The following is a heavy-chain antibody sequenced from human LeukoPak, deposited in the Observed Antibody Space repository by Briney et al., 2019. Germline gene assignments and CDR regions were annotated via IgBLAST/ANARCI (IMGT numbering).Heavy chain of an antibody. Sequence: GGSLRLSCAAPGFTFSSYAMSWVRQAPGKGLEWVSAISGSGGSTYYADSVKGRFTISRDNSKNTLYLQMNSLRAEDTAVYYCAHPTAVARYFDYWGQGTLVTVSS. CDR3: AHPTAVARYFDY. D-gene: IGHD6-19*01. CDR1: GFTFSSYA. V-gene: IGHV3-23*01. J-gene: IGHJ4*02. CDR2: ISGSGGST.